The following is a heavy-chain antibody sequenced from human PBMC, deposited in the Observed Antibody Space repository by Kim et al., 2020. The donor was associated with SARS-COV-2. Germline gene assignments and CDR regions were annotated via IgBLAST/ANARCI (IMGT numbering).Heavy chain of an antibody. CDR1: GGSFSGYY. V-gene: IGHV4-34*01. CDR3: ARGVFLWTVGQAMDV. D-gene: IGHD2-21*01. CDR2: INHSGST. J-gene: IGHJ6*02. Sequence: SETLSLTCAVYGGSFSGYYWSWIRQPPGKGLEWIGEINHSGSTNYNPSLKSRVTISVDTSKNQFSLKLSSVTAADTAVYYCARGVFLWTVGQAMDVWGQGTTVTVSS.